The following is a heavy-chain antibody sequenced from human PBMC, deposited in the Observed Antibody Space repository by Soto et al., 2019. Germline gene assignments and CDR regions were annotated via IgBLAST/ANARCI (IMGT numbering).Heavy chain of an antibody. D-gene: IGHD2-15*01. V-gene: IGHV1-46*01. J-gene: IGHJ4*02. CDR3: ARLIKRYCSGGSXRDY. Sequence: GASVKVSCKASGYTFTSYGISWVRQAPGQGLEWMGIINPSGGSTSYAQKFQGRVTMTRDTSTSTVYMELSSLRSEDTAVYYCARLIKRYCSGGSXRDYWGQGTL. CDR2: INPSGGST. CDR1: GYTFTSYG.